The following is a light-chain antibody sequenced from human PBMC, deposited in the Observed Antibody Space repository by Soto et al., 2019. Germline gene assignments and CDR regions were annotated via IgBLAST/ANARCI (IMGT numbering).Light chain of an antibody. CDR1: QSLARF. Sequence: DIRMSQSPPSLAASVGDRVTITCRASQSLARFLNWYQHKSGIAPKLLIFAASSLQDGVPSRFSGSGSGTDFALTITSLQPEDFATYYCQQTHGTPYNFGQGTKLQIK. J-gene: IGKJ2*01. CDR2: AAS. CDR3: QQTHGTPYN. V-gene: IGKV1-39*01.